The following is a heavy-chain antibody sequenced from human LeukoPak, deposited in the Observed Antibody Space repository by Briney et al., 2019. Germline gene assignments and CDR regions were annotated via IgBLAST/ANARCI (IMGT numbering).Heavy chain of an antibody. V-gene: IGHV1-69*01. CDR1: GGTFSSYA. CDR2: IIPIFGTA. CDR3: ARERRSSGWSYYFDY. D-gene: IGHD6-19*01. Sequence: SVKVSCKASGGTFSSYAISWVRQAPGQGLEWMGGIIPIFGTANYAQKFQGRVTITVDESTSTAYMELSSLRSEDTAVYYCARERRSSGWSYYFDYWGQGTLVTVSS. J-gene: IGHJ4*02.